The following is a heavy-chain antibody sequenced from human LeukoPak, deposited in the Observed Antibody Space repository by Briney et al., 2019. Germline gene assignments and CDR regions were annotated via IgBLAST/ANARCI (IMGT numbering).Heavy chain of an antibody. CDR1: GYTFTSYG. D-gene: IGHD3-10*01. V-gene: IGHV1-18*01. Sequence: ASVKVSCKASGYTFTSYGISRVRQAPGQGLEWMGWMSAYNGNTNYAQTLHARVTMTTDTSTSTAYMELRSLRSDHTAVYYRARGIPDYYGSGGGFGTDYWGQGTLVTVSS. CDR2: MSAYNGNT. CDR3: ARGIPDYYGSGGGFGTDY. J-gene: IGHJ4*02.